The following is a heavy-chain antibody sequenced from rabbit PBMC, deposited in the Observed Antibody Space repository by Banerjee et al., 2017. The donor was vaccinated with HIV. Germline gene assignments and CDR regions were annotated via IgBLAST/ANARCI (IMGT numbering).Heavy chain of an antibody. CDR1: GFSFSSTYW. V-gene: IGHV1S40*01. Sequence: QSLEESGGDLVKPGASLTLTCKVSGFSFSSTYWIYWVRQAPGKGLEWIGCINTGDGSTYYASWAKGRFTISKTSSTTVTLQMTSLTAADTATYFCARDGGSSVYTQYYFNLWGQGTLVTVS. D-gene: IGHD8-1*01. CDR3: ARDGGSSVYTQYYFNL. J-gene: IGHJ4*01. CDR2: INTGDGST.